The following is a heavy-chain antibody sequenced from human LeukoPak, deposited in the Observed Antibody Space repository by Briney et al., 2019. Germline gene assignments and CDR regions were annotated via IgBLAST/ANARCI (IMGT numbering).Heavy chain of an antibody. J-gene: IGHJ4*02. V-gene: IGHV3-48*02. CDR1: GFTFSSYS. CDR3: ARGPQRYYGSGQDFDY. Sequence: GGSLRLSSAASGFTFSSYSMDWVRQAPGKGLEWVSYISSSGSTIYYADSVKGRFTISRDNAKNSLYLQMNSLRDEDTAVYYCARGPQRYYGSGQDFDYWGQGTLVSVSS. CDR2: ISSSGSTI. D-gene: IGHD3-10*01.